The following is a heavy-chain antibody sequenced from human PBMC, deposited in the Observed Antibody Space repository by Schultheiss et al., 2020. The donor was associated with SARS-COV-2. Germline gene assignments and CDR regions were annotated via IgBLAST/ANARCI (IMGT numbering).Heavy chain of an antibody. CDR3: ARDLGRLTGASFDY. Sequence: SVKVSCKASGGTFSSYAISWVRQAPGQGLEWMGRIIPILGIANYAQKFQGRVTITADKSTRTAYMELSSLRSEDTAVYYCARDLGRLTGASFDYWGQGTLVTVSS. CDR1: GGTFSSYA. CDR2: IIPILGIA. J-gene: IGHJ4*02. V-gene: IGHV1-69*04. D-gene: IGHD7-27*01.